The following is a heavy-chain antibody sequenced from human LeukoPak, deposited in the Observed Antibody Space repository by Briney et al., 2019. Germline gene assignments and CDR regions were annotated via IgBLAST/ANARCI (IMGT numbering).Heavy chain of an antibody. CDR3: ARASITMVRGVILAFDI. CDR1: GYTFTSYA. J-gene: IGHJ3*02. CDR2: IIPIFGTA. V-gene: IGHV1-69*06. D-gene: IGHD3-10*01. Sequence: ASVKVSCKASGYTFTSYAMNWVRQAPGQGLEWMGGIIPIFGTANYAQKFQGRVTITADKSTSTAYMELSSLRSEDTAVYYCARASITMVRGVILAFDIWGQGTMVAVSS.